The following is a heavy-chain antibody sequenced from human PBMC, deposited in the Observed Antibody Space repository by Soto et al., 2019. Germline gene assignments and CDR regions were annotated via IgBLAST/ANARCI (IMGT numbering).Heavy chain of an antibody. J-gene: IGHJ6*02. V-gene: IGHV3-43*01. CDR2: ISWDGGST. Sequence: PGGSLRLSCAASGFTFDDYTMHWVRQAPGKGLEWVSLISWDGGSTYYADSVKGRFTISRDNSKNSLYLQMNSLRTEDTALYYCAKLHYPPCGTHVPGPATALTLSS. D-gene: IGHD1-26*01. CDR3: AKLHYPPCGTHV. CDR1: GFTFDDYT.